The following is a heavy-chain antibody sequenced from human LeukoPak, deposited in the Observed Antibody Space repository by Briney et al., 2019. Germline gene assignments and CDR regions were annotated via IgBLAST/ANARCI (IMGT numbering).Heavy chain of an antibody. CDR1: GFSLSNARMG. V-gene: IGHV2-26*01. D-gene: IGHD2-15*01. J-gene: IGHJ4*02. Sequence: ESAPTLVNPTETLTLTCTVSGFSLSNARMGVSWIRQPPGKALEWLAHIFSNDEKSYSTSLKSRLTISKDTSKSQVVHTMTNMDPVDTATYYCARINVAREFDYWGQGTLVTVSS. CDR2: IFSNDEK. CDR3: ARINVAREFDY.